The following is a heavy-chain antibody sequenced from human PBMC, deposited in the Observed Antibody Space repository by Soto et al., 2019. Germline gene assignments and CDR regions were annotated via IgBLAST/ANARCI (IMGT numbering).Heavy chain of an antibody. D-gene: IGHD6-13*01. Sequence: QVQLVESGGGVVQPGRSLRLSCAASGFTFSSYGMHWVRQAPGKGLEWVAVISYAGDYQYYADSVKGRFTISRDNSKNTLYLQMNTLRPEDTAVYFCAKSRVGSSWYEGDSWGQGTLVTVSS. V-gene: IGHV3-30*18. CDR3: AKSRVGSSWYEGDS. CDR1: GFTFSSYG. J-gene: IGHJ4*02. CDR2: ISYAGDYQ.